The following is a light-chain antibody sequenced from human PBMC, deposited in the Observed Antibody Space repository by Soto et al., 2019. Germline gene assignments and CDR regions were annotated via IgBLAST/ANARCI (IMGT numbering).Light chain of an antibody. CDR3: QQYTNFPRT. CDR2: EAS. CDR1: QSISSW. J-gene: IGKJ4*01. Sequence: DIQMTQSPSTLSASVGDRVTITCRASQSISSWLAWYQQKPGKAPKLLIHEASRLESGVPSRFSGSESGTEFTLTISGLHAEDFATYYCQQYTNFPRTFGGGTKVEIK. V-gene: IGKV1-5*01.